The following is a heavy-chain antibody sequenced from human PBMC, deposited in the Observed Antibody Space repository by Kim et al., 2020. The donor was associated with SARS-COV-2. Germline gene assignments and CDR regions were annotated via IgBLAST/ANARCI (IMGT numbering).Heavy chain of an antibody. CDR1: GFTFGDYA. J-gene: IGHJ4*02. Sequence: GGSLRLSCAASGFTFGDYAMHWVRQAPGKGLEWVSGISWNSGSIGYADSVKGRFTISRDNAKNSLYLQMNSLRAEDTALYYCAKEGRGPAGYSSSWYYFDYWGQGTLVTVSS. CDR2: ISWNSGSI. V-gene: IGHV3-9*01. CDR3: AKEGRGPAGYSSSWYYFDY. D-gene: IGHD6-13*01.